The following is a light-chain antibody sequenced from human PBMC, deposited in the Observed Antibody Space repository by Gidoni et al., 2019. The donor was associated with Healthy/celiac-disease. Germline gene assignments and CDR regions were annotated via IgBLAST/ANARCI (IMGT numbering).Light chain of an antibody. CDR1: ALPKQY. CDR3: QSADSSGTYPYVV. Sequence: SYELTQPPSVSVSPGQTARITCSGDALPKQYAYWYQQKPGQAPVLGIYKESERPSGNPERCSVASSGTTVTLTISGVQAEDEADYYCQSADSSGTYPYVVFGGGTKRTVL. V-gene: IGLV3-25*03. CDR2: KES. J-gene: IGLJ2*01.